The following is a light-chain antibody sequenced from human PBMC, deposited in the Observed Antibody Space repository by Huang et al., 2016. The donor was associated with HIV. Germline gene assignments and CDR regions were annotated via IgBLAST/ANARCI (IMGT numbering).Light chain of an antibody. V-gene: IGKV3-20*01. CDR2: GAS. Sequence: EIVLTQSPGTLSLYPGERATLSCRASQSVSNNYLAWYKQKPGQAPRLLIYGASSRATGIPDRFSGSGSGTDFTLTISRLEPEDFAVFYCQQYGSSPKTFGQGTKVEI. J-gene: IGKJ1*01. CDR1: QSVSNNY. CDR3: QQYGSSPKT.